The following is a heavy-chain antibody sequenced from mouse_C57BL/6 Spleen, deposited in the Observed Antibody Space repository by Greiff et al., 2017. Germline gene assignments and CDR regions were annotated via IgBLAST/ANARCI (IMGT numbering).Heavy chain of an antibody. J-gene: IGHJ1*03. CDR2: INPSNGGT. D-gene: IGHD1-1*01. V-gene: IGHV1-53*01. Sequence: VQLQQPGTELVKPGASVKLSCKASGYTFTSYWMHWVKQRPGQGLEWIGNINPSNGGTNYNEKFKSKATLTVDKSSSTAYMQLSSLTSEDSAVYYCARSATYYYGYWDYDVGGTGTTVTVSS. CDR1: GYTFTSYW. CDR3: ARSATYYYGYWDYDV.